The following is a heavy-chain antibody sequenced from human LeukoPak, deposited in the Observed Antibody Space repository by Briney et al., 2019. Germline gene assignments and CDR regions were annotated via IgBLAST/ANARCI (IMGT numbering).Heavy chain of an antibody. CDR3: VRDVIHSYFDI. CDR2: ITRASYI. D-gene: IGHD2/OR15-2a*01. V-gene: IGHV3-21*01. J-gene: IGHJ4*02. Sequence: GRSLRPSCAASGFTFRSHSLEWVRPPPGKWLEWVSSITRASYIQYADSVQRRFTISIANTQNSIFLQMNCLRAEDTAVYYCVRDVIHSYFDIWGQGILVTVSS. CDR1: GFTFRSHS.